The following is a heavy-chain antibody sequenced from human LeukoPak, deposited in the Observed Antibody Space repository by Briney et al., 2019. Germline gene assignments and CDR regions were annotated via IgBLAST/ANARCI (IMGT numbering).Heavy chain of an antibody. CDR2: IDPSDSYT. CDR3: ARYSVVPPADFDY. Sequence: GESLKISCKGSGYSFTSYWISRVRQMPGKGLEWMGRIDPSDSYTNYSPSFQGHVIISADKSISTAYLQWSSLKASDTAIYYCARYSVVPPADFDYWGQGTLVTVSS. V-gene: IGHV5-10-1*01. CDR1: GYSFTSYW. J-gene: IGHJ4*02. D-gene: IGHD2-2*01.